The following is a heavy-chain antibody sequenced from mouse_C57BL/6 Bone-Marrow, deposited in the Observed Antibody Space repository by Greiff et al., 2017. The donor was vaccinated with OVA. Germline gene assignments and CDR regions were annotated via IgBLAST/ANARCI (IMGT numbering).Heavy chain of an antibody. CDR1: GYTFTDYY. J-gene: IGHJ4*01. V-gene: IGHV1-76*01. CDR3: ASRGAYYAMDD. Sequence: QVQLQQSGAELVRPGASVKLSCKASGYTFTDYYINWVKQRPGQGLEWIARIYPGSGNTYYNEKFKGKATLTAEKSSSTAYMQLSSLTAEDSAVYFCASRGAYYAMDDWGQGTSVTVSS. CDR2: IYPGSGNT.